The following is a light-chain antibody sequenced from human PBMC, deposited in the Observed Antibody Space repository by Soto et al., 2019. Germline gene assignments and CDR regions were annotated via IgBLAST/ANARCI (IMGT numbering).Light chain of an antibody. V-gene: IGLV2-14*01. Sequence: QSVLTQPASVSGSPGQSITISCTGTSSDVGGPNYVSWYQQHPGKAPKLIIYEVNKWPSGVSNRFSGSKSGNTASLTVSGLQAEDEADYYCSSYTYSNTWVFGGGTKLTVL. CDR1: SSDVGGPNY. CDR3: SSYTYSNTWV. J-gene: IGLJ3*02. CDR2: EVN.